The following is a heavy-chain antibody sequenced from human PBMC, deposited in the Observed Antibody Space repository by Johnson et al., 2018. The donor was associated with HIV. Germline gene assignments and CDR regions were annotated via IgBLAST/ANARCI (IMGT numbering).Heavy chain of an antibody. D-gene: IGHD6-13*01. Sequence: VQLVESGGGLVQPGGSLRLSCAASGFTVSSNYMSWVRQAPGKGLEWVANIKQDGSEKYYVDSVKGRFTISRDNAKNSLYLQMNSLRAEDTAVYYCAKARAAAGTSDAFDIWGQGTMVTVSS. CDR1: GFTVSSNY. J-gene: IGHJ3*02. V-gene: IGHV3-7*01. CDR3: AKARAAAGTSDAFDI. CDR2: IKQDGSEK.